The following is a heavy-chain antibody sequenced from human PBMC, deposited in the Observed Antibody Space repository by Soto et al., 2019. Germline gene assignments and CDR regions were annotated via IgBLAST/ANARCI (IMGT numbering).Heavy chain of an antibody. V-gene: IGHV3-74*01. CDR3: VRTWHGFDI. CDR2: INGDGSYT. J-gene: IGHJ3*02. Sequence: EVQLVESGGGLVQPGGSLRLSCAASGFTFSTYWMHWVRQAPEKGLLWVSHINGDGSYTDFADSVKGRFTISRDNAKNTVYLHMQSLIVEATAVYFCVRTWHGFDIWGPGTMVTVSS. CDR1: GFTFSTYW.